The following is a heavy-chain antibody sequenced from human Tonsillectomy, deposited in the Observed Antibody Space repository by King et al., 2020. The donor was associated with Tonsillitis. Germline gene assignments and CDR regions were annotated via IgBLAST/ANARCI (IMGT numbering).Heavy chain of an antibody. Sequence: VQLVESGGGLVQPGRSLRLSCAASGFTFDDYAMHWVRQAPGKGLEWVSGISWNSGSIGYADSVKGRFTISRDNAKNSLYLQMSSLRAEDTALYYCAKEIRVATIGGFDFWGQGTLVTVSS. CDR2: ISWNSGSI. CDR3: AKEIRVATIGGFDF. J-gene: IGHJ4*02. CDR1: GFTFDDYA. D-gene: IGHD5-12*01. V-gene: IGHV3-9*01.